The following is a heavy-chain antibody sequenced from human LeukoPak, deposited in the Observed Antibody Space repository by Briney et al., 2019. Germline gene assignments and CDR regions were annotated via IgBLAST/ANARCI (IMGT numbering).Heavy chain of an antibody. D-gene: IGHD2-2*01. J-gene: IGHJ6*03. CDR3: ARERYCSSTSCYWAYYYYYYMDV. CDR2: IKPDGSEK. V-gene: IGHV3-7*01. CDR1: GFTFSNYW. Sequence: GGSLRLSCAASGFTFSNYWMTWVRQAPRKGLEWVANIKPDGSEKYYVDSVKGRFTISRDNAKNSLYLQMNSLRAEDTAVYYCARERYCSSTSCYWAYYYYYYMDVWGKGTTVTVSS.